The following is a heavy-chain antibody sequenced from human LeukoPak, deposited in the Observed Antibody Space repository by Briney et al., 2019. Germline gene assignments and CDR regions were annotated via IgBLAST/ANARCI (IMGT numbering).Heavy chain of an antibody. J-gene: IGHJ4*02. D-gene: IGHD6-13*01. CDR1: GFTFSNYG. V-gene: IGHV3-30*02. CDR3: AAGSTWYYFDY. CDR2: IRYGGSNR. Sequence: PGGALRLSCASSGFTFSNYGMHWVRQAPGPGLERVAFIRYGGSNRYYADSVSGRFTIPRDNSKHTLFLQMNSLRPEDTALYYCAAGSTWYYFDYWGQGTLVTVSS.